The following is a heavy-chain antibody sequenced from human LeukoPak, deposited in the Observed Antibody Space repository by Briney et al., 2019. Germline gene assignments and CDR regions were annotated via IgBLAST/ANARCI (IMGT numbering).Heavy chain of an antibody. CDR2: IRGNAGTT. D-gene: IGHD3-10*01. V-gene: IGHV3-23*01. CDR3: AVLTTLHIAVRPGDEYMDV. Sequence: GGTLRLSCAASGFIFSNYGMSWVRQAPGKGLEWVSAIRGNAGTTYYADPVKGRFTIFRDNFKNMLYLQMNSLRPEDTAVYFCAVLTTLHIAVRPGDEYMDVWGKGTTVTVSS. J-gene: IGHJ6*03. CDR1: GFIFSNYG.